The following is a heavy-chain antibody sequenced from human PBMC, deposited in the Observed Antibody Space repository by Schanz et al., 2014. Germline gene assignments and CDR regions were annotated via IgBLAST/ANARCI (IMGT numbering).Heavy chain of an antibody. V-gene: IGHV3-23*04. D-gene: IGHD3-16*02. CDR1: GFTFSSYG. Sequence: VQLVESGGGVVQPGRSLRLSCAASGFTFSSYGMHWVRQAPGKWLEWVSAISGSGGDTYYADSVKGRFTISRDNSKNTLYLQMNSLRAEDTAIYYCAKYRYSVFDFDYWGQGTLVTVSS. CDR2: ISGSGGDT. J-gene: IGHJ4*02. CDR3: AKYRYSVFDFDY.